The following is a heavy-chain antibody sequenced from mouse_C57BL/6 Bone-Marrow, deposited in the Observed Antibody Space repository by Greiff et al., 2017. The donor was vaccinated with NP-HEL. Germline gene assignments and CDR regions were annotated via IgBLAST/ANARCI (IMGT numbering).Heavy chain of an antibody. CDR1: GFTFSDYG. CDR2: ISSGSSTI. V-gene: IGHV5-17*01. D-gene: IGHD1-1*01. CDR3: ASVYYGSFYHFDY. J-gene: IGHJ2*01. Sequence: EVMLVESGGGLVKPGGSLKLSCAASGFTFSDYGMHWVRRAPETGLEWVAYISSGSSTIYYADTVKGRFTISRDNAKNTLFLQMTSLRSEDAAMYYCASVYYGSFYHFDYWGQGTTLTVSS.